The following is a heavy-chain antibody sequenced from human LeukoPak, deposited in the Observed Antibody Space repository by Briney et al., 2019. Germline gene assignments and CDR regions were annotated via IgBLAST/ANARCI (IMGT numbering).Heavy chain of an antibody. CDR1: GFTFSSYG. D-gene: IGHD6-13*01. V-gene: IGHV3-30*18. CDR3: AKERQQLAHWFDP. CDR2: ISYDGSNK. Sequence: GGSLSLSCAASGFTFSSYGMHWVRQAPGKGLEWVAVISYDGSNKYYADSVKGRFTISRDNSKNTLYLQMNSLRAEDTAVYYCAKERQQLAHWFDPCGQGSLVTVSS. J-gene: IGHJ5*02.